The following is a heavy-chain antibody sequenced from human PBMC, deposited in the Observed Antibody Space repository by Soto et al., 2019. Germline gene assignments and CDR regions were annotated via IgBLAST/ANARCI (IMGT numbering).Heavy chain of an antibody. V-gene: IGHV4-4*02. CDR1: SGSISSSNW. CDR2: IYHSGST. Sequence: SETLSLTCAGSSGSISSSNWCSWVRQPPGKGLEWIGEIYHSGSTNYNPSLKSRVTISVDKSKNQFSLKLSSVTAADTAVYYCARELGYCSGGSCYGLYYWGQGTLVTVSS. D-gene: IGHD2-15*01. J-gene: IGHJ4*02. CDR3: ARELGYCSGGSCYGLYY.